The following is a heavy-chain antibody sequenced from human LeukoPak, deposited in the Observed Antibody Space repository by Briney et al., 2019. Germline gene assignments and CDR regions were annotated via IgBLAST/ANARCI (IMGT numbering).Heavy chain of an antibody. Sequence: GGSLRLSCAASGFTVRSNYMNWVRQAPGKGQEWVSVIYSGGSTYYADSVKGRFTISRDNSKNTLYLQMNSLRAEDTAVYYCAREGTWSYYYDYWGQGTLVTVSS. CDR1: GFTVRSNY. J-gene: IGHJ4*02. V-gene: IGHV3-66*01. CDR3: AREGTWSYYYDY. D-gene: IGHD1-26*01. CDR2: IYSGGST.